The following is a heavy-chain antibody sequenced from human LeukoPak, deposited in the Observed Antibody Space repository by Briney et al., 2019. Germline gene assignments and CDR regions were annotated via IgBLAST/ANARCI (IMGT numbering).Heavy chain of an antibody. CDR3: VAYNWNYPDY. J-gene: IGHJ4*02. Sequence: GGSLRLSCAASGFSFSSYYMYWVRQAPAKGLVWVSRIRTDGNTAYADSVKGRFTISRDNAKNTLYLQMNSLRAEDTAVYYCVAYNWNYPDYWGQGTLVTVSS. CDR1: GFSFSSYY. CDR2: IRTDGNT. V-gene: IGHV3-74*01. D-gene: IGHD1-20*01.